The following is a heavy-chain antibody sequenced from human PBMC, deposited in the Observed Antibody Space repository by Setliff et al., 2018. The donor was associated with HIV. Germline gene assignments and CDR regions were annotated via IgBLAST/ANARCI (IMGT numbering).Heavy chain of an antibody. CDR3: ATQRDIVMVPGQGGFDI. Sequence: GASVKVSCKASGYTFTNYAIHWVRQAPGQRLEWMGWISVYNGNTIYAQKLQGRVIMTTDTSTSTAYMELRSLRSDDTAMYYCATQRDIVMVPGQGGFDIWAQGTMVTVSS. D-gene: IGHD2-2*01. J-gene: IGHJ3*02. V-gene: IGHV1-18*01. CDR1: GYTFTNYA. CDR2: ISVYNGNT.